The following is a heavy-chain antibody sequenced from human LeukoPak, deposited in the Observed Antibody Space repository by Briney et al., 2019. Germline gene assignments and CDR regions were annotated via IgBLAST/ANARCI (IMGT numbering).Heavy chain of an antibody. CDR1: GFTFSSYA. CDR2: IKQDGGEK. V-gene: IGHV3-7*01. D-gene: IGHD2-2*01. J-gene: IGHJ5*02. Sequence: GGSLRLSCGACGFTFSSYAMRWVRQAPGKGREWVANIKQDGGEKYYVDSVKGRFTISRDNAKNSLYLQMNSLRAEDTAVYYCARDDCSSISCYHNWFDPWGQGTLVTVSS. CDR3: ARDDCSSISCYHNWFDP.